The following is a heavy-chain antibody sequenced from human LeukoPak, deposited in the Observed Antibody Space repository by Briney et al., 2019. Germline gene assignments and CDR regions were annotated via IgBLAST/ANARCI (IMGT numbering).Heavy chain of an antibody. CDR3: ARDLVAAAGLNWFDP. CDR2: INPNNGGT. D-gene: IGHD6-13*01. Sequence: ASVKVSCKASGYTFTGYYMHWVRQAPGQGLEWMGWINPNNGGTNYAQKFQGRFTMTRDTSISTAYMEPNRLRSDDTAMYYCARDLVAAAGLNWFDPWGQGTLVTVSS. J-gene: IGHJ5*02. V-gene: IGHV1-2*02. CDR1: GYTFTGYY.